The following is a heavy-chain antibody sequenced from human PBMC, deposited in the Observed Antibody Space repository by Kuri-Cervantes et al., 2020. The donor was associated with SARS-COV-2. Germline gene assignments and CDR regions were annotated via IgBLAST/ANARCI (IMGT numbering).Heavy chain of an antibody. CDR2: ISGSGGST. CDR1: GFTFSGHW. J-gene: IGHJ2*01. V-gene: IGHV3-21*04. Sequence: GGSLRLSCAASGFTFSGHWIHWVRQAPGKGLEWVSAISGSGGSTYYADSVKGRFTISRDNAKNSLYLQMNSLRAEDTAVYYCARDRDGYNSGYFYLWGPGTLVTVSS. CDR3: ARDRDGYNSGYFYL. D-gene: IGHD5-24*01.